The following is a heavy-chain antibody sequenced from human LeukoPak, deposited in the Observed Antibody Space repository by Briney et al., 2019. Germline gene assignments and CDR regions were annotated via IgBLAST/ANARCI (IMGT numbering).Heavy chain of an antibody. CDR3: AREKTSGAFDY. J-gene: IGHJ4*02. Sequence: ASVKVSCKAPGHTFTNFYMHWVRQAPGQGLEWMAIISPSGSSTNYPQKFQGRITMTRDTSTSTVSMELNSLRSEDTAVYYCAREKTSGAFDYWGQGTLVTVSS. CDR2: ISPSGSST. V-gene: IGHV1-46*01. D-gene: IGHD1-26*01. CDR1: GHTFTNFY.